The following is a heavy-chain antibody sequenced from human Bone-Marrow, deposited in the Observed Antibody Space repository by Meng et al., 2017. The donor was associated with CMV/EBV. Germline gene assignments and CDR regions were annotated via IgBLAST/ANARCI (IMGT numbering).Heavy chain of an antibody. CDR2: INEDGSLT. J-gene: IGHJ4*02. CDR3: ARDLAGRADY. D-gene: IGHD3-10*01. V-gene: IGHV3-74*01. Sequence: GESLKISCAASGFTFDDYGMSWVRQAPGKGLVWVSRINEDGSLTNYADAVEGRFTISRDNAKNTLFLQMNSLRAEDTAVYYCARDLAGRADYGGPGTLVTVSS. CDR1: GFTFDDYG.